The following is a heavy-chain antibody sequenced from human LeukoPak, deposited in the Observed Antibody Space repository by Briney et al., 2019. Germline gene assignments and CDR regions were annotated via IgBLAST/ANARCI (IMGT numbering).Heavy chain of an antibody. D-gene: IGHD3-10*01. J-gene: IGHJ6*04. Sequence: GGSLRLSCEASGFTFSNYSMHWVRQAPGKGLEWVAVISYDGSNKYYADSVRGRFTISRDNSKNTLYLQMNSLRPEDTAVYYCATGLWFGKYLDVWGKGTTVTISS. CDR3: ATGLWFGKYLDV. V-gene: IGHV3-30*04. CDR1: GFTFSNYS. CDR2: ISYDGSNK.